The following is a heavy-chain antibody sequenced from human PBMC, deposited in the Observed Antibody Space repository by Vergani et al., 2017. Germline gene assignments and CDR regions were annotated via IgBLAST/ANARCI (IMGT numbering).Heavy chain of an antibody. V-gene: IGHV4-61*02. J-gene: IGHJ3*02. Sequence: QVQLQESGPGLVKPSQNLSLTCTVSGGSFSTGGQSWTWLRQSAGKGLEWIGRIYTSGATNYNPSLRSRAIMSVDASKKQFSLKLTSVTAADTAVYYCAREEVDYYDSRGGAFDIWGQGTMVTVSS. CDR3: AREEVDYYDSRGGAFDI. CDR2: IYTSGAT. CDR1: GGSFSTGGQS. D-gene: IGHD3-22*01.